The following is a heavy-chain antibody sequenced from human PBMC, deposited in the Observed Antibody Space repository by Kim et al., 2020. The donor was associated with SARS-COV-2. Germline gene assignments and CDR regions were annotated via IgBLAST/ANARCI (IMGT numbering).Heavy chain of an antibody. V-gene: IGHV3-30*02. Sequence: AHSVKVRFTISRDTAKKTLYLQMNSLRAEDTAVYDCAKLAAGVQELSLEVWGQGTLVTVSS. D-gene: IGHD3-16*02. J-gene: IGHJ4*02. CDR3: AKLAAGVQELSLEV.